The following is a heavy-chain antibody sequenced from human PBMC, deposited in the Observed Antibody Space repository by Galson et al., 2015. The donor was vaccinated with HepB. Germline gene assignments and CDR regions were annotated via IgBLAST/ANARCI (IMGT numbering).Heavy chain of an antibody. CDR1: GFALSNYA. CDR3: AKDHGIVINWFDP. V-gene: IGHV3-23*01. J-gene: IGHJ5*02. Sequence: SLRLSCAASGFALSNYAMSWVRQAPGRGLQWVSSISGSGSSTYYADSVKGRLTISKDTSKNTLYLQMNSLTAEDTAVYYCAKDHGIVINWFDPWGQGTLVAVSS. CDR2: ISGSGSST. D-gene: IGHD1-26*01.